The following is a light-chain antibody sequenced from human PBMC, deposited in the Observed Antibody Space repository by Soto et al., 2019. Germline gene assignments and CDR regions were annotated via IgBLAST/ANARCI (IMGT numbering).Light chain of an antibody. CDR3: QQYKNWPRT. V-gene: IGKV3-15*01. Sequence: EIVMTQSPATLSVSPGGRATLSCGASQSVSNNLAWFQQKPGQAPRLLIYGASTRATGIPARFSGSGSGTEFTLTISSLQSEDFTVYYCQQYKNWPRTFGQGTK. J-gene: IGKJ1*01. CDR2: GAS. CDR1: QSVSNN.